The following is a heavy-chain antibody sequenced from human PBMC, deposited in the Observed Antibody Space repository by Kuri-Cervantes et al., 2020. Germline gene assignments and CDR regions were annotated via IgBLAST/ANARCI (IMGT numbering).Heavy chain of an antibody. V-gene: IGHV1-24*01. CDR3: ATASPFSVVVVAATFVAFDI. CDR2: FDPEDGET. D-gene: IGHD2-15*01. Sequence: ASVKVSCKVSGYTLTELSMHCVRQAPGKGLEWMGGFDPEDGETIYAQKFQGRVTMTEDTSTDTAYMELSSLRSEDTAVYYCATASPFSVVVVAATFVAFDIWGQGTMVTVSS. J-gene: IGHJ3*02. CDR1: GYTLTELS.